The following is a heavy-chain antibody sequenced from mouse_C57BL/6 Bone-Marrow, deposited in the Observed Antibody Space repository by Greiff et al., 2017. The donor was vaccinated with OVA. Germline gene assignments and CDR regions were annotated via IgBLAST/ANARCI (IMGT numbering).Heavy chain of an antibody. CDR2: SRNKANDYTT. J-gene: IGHJ1*03. Sequence: EVMLVESGGGLVQSGRSLRLSCATSGFTFSDFYMEWVRQAPGKGLEWIAASRNKANDYTTEYSASVKGRFIVSRDTSQSILYLQMNALRAEDTAIYYCARDDGNWDYWYFDVWGTGTTVTVSS. CDR1: GFTFSDFY. CDR3: ARDDGNWDYWYFDV. V-gene: IGHV7-1*01. D-gene: IGHD4-1*01.